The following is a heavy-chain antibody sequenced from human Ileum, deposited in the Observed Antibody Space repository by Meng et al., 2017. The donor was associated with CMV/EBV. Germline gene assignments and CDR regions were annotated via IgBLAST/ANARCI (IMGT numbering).Heavy chain of an antibody. CDR2: IYYSGST. CDR1: GGSISSGIYY. D-gene: IGHD2-2*01. Sequence: SETLSLTCTVSGGSISSGIYYWSWIRQHPGKGLEWIGYIYYSGSTYYNPSLKSRVTISVDTSKNQFSLRLNSVTDADTAVYYCARERGCSSTSCYQGNWFDPWGQGTLVTVSS. CDR3: ARERGCSSTSCYQGNWFDP. J-gene: IGHJ5*02. V-gene: IGHV4-31*02.